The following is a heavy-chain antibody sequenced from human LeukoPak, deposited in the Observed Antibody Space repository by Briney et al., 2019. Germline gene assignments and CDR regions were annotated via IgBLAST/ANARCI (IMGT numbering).Heavy chain of an antibody. J-gene: IGHJ6*03. CDR1: GYSISSGYY. V-gene: IGHV4-38-2*02. D-gene: IGHD5-12*01. CDR2: IYHSGST. Sequence: SETLSLTCTVSGYSISSGYYWGWIRQPPGKGLEWIGSIYHSGSTYYNPSLKSRVTISVDTSKNQFSLKLSSVTAADTAVHYCARVSWLRFMYYYYMDVWGKGTAVTVSS. CDR3: ARVSWLRFMYYYYMDV.